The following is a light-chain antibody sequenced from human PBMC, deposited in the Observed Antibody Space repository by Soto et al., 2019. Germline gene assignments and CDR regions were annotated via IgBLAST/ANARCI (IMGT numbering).Light chain of an antibody. CDR2: EVS. J-gene: IGLJ2*01. CDR1: SSDVGDYDF. V-gene: IGLV2-14*01. CDR3: SSFTSTSTLVV. Sequence: QSALTQPASVSGSPGQSITISCTGSSSDVGDYDFVSWYQQHPGKAPKLIIYEVSDRPSGVSNRFSGSKSGNTASLTISGLQAEDDAHYYCSSFTSTSTLVVFGGGTKVTVL.